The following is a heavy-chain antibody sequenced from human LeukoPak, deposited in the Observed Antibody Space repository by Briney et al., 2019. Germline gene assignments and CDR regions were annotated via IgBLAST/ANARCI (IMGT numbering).Heavy chain of an antibody. Sequence: GGSLRLSCVASGFTFSSSGMRWVRQAPGKGLEWVAVISNDGSNKYYADSVKGRFTISRDNSKNTLYLQMNSLRAEDTAVYYCAKGRGAFDIWGQGTMVTVSS. D-gene: IGHD3-10*01. CDR2: ISNDGSNK. V-gene: IGHV3-30*18. CDR3: AKGRGAFDI. J-gene: IGHJ3*02. CDR1: GFTFSSSG.